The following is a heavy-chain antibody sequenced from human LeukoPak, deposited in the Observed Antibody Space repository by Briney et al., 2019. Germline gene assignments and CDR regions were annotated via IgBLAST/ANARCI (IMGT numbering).Heavy chain of an antibody. CDR3: ARDSEPFYYDSSGYYRYFDC. J-gene: IGHJ4*02. Sequence: GASVKVSCKASGGTFSSYAISWVRQAPGQGLEWMGGIIPIFGTANYAQKFQGRITITADESTSTAYMELSSLRSEDTAVYYCARDSEPFYYDSSGYYRYFDCWGRGTLVTVSS. CDR1: GGTFSSYA. V-gene: IGHV1-69*13. CDR2: IIPIFGTA. D-gene: IGHD3-22*01.